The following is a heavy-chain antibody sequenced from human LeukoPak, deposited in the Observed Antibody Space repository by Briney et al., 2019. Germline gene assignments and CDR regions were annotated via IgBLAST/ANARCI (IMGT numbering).Heavy chain of an antibody. CDR3: SREHYDSSFDY. J-gene: IGHJ4*02. D-gene: IGHD3-22*01. Sequence: GGSLRLSCAASGFTFSNFGMNWVRQAPGKGLEWISYICDSCNTYYYADSVKGRFTISRDNVKNSLYLQMNSLRAEDTAVYYCSREHYDSSFDYWGQGTLVTVSS. V-gene: IGHV3-48*01. CDR1: GFTFSNFG. CDR2: ICDSCNTY.